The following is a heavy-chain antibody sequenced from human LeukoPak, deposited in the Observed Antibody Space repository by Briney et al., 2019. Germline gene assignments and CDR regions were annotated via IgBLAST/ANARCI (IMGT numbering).Heavy chain of an antibody. J-gene: IGHJ3*02. CDR2: IRYDGSNK. V-gene: IGHV3-30*02. CDR3: AKGFRGSSPLDAFDI. D-gene: IGHD1-26*01. CDR1: GFTFSSYG. Sequence: HAGGSLRLSCAASGFTFSSYGMHWVRQAPGKGLEWVAFIRYDGSNKYYADSVKGRFTISRDNSKNTLYLQMNSLRAEDTAVYYCAKGFRGSSPLDAFDIWGQGTMVTVSS.